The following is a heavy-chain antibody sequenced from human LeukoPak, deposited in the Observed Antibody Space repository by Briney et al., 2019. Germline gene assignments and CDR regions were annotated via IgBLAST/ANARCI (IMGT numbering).Heavy chain of an antibody. D-gene: IGHD3-22*01. CDR1: GGSISSSSYY. V-gene: IGHV4-39*07. J-gene: IGHJ6*03. CDR2: IYYSGST. Sequence: SETLSLTCTVSGGSISSSSYYWGWIRQPPGKGLEWIGSIYYSGSTYYNPSLKCRVTISVDTSKNQFSLKLSSVTAADTAVYCCARVDRYYDSSGYYPRGHYYYYMDVWGKGTTVTVSS. CDR3: ARVDRYYDSSGYYPRGHYYYYMDV.